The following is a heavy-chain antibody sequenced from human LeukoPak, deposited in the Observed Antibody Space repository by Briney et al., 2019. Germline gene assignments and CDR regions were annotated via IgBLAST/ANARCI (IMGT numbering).Heavy chain of an antibody. CDR1: GFTFSSYA. V-gene: IGHV3-30-3*01. CDR3: AKGRGSYADY. J-gene: IGHJ4*02. Sequence: GRSLRLSCAASGFTFSSYAMHWVRQAPGKGLEWVAVISYDGSNKYYADSVKGRFTISRDNSKNTLYLQMNSLRAEDTAVYYCAKGRGSYADYWGQGTLVTVSS. CDR2: ISYDGSNK. D-gene: IGHD1-26*01.